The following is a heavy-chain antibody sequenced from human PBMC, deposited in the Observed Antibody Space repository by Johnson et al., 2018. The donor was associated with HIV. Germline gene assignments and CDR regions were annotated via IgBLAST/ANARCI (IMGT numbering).Heavy chain of an antibody. D-gene: IGHD3-10*01. CDR3: ARHPPFMGDDGSGSWWAFDI. CDR1: GFTFSNYA. CDR2: ISYVGTDK. J-gene: IGHJ3*02. V-gene: IGHV3-30*04. Sequence: QMLLVESGGGVVKPGRSLRLSCAASGFTFSNYAMHWVRQAPGRGLEWVAVISYVGTDKYYADSVRGRFTISRDNSKNTLYLQMNSQRAEDTAVYYCARHPPFMGDDGSGSWWAFDIWGQGTMVTVSS.